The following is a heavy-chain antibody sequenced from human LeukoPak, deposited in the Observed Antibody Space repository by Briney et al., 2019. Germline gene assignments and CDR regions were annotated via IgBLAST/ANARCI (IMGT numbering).Heavy chain of an antibody. J-gene: IGHJ5*02. V-gene: IGHV3-23*01. Sequence: PSGGPLRLSCAASGFTFSNHAMTWVRQAPGKGPEWVSAISGSGDTTYYLDSVKGRFTISRDNSKNTLYLQMHSLRAEDTALYYCAFELPPNRFDPWGQGTLVTVSS. CDR3: AFELPPNRFDP. CDR2: ISGSGDTT. CDR1: GFTFSNHA. D-gene: IGHD3-10*01.